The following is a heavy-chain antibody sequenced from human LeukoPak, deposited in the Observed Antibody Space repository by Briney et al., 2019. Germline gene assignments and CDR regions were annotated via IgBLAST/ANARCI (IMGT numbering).Heavy chain of an antibody. CDR1: GFTFSTFA. V-gene: IGHV3-23*01. CDR3: AKVTFEGVDP. Sequence: GGSLRLSCVASGFTFSTFAMIWVRQPPGKGLEWVSSISGDSSDIYYSDSVKGRFTISRDNSKNTLYLQMNSLRAEDTAVYYCAKVTFEGVDPWGQGTLVTVSS. CDR2: ISGDSSDI. D-gene: IGHD2/OR15-2a*01. J-gene: IGHJ5*02.